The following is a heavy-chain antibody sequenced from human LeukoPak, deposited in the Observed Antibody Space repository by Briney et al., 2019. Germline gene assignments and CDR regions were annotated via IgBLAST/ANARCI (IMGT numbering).Heavy chain of an antibody. Sequence: SETLSLTCTVSGGSISSSSYYWSWIRQPAGKGLEWIGRIYTSGSTNYNPSLKSRVSISVDTSKNQFSLTLSSVTAADTAVYYCARATTVATYYPFHYWGRGTLVTVSS. CDR2: IYTSGST. V-gene: IGHV4-61*02. J-gene: IGHJ4*02. D-gene: IGHD4-17*01. CDR1: GGSISSSSYY. CDR3: ARATTVATYYPFHY.